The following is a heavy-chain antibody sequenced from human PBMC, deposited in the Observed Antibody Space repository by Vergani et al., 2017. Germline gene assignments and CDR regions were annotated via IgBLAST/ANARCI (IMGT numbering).Heavy chain of an antibody. J-gene: IGHJ5*02. V-gene: IGHV3-73*02. CDR1: GFTSSDSA. D-gene: IGHD6-13*01. Sequence: LVESGGGLVQPGGSLKLSCAASGFTSSDSALHWVRLASGKGLEWVGRIREKANGFETQYAASVQGRFTISRDDSKNTAYLQMNSLETEDTAVYYCTRPLYDIAALETWGQGALVTVSS. CDR2: IREKANGFET. CDR3: TRPLYDIAALET.